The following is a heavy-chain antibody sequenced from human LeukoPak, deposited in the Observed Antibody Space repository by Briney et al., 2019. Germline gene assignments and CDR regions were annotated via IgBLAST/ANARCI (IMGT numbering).Heavy chain of an antibody. V-gene: IGHV4-59*01. D-gene: IGHD1-26*01. J-gene: IGHJ4*02. CDR1: GGTINSYN. Sequence: SETLSLTATVSGGTINSYNWIWLRQPPGKELEWIGYIYYSGSANYNPSLKSRVTISVDTSKNQFSLKLSSVTAADTAVYYCARISGSYFDYWGQGTLVTVSS. CDR2: IYYSGSA. CDR3: ARISGSYFDY.